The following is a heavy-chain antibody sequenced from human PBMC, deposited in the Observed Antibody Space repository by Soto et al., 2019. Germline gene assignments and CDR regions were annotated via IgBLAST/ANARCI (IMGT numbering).Heavy chain of an antibody. CDR3: ARGKPSAYRFGRRNLSYYGLDV. J-gene: IGHJ6*02. D-gene: IGHD5-18*01. V-gene: IGHV4-34*01. CDR2: VHPSGST. Sequence: SQTLSRTCAVFSASPCDHYWACIRQSPDKWLEWIGAVHPSGSTDYNPSLRSRLTLSLVTSKNQFSLKVASVTASDTAVYFCARGKPSAYRFGRRNLSYYGLDVWGRGXTVTVYS. CDR1: SASPCDHY.